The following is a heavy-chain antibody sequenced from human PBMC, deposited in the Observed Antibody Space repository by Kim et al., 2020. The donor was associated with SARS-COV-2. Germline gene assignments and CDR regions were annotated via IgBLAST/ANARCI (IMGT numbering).Heavy chain of an antibody. CDR1: GFTFKTYW. Sequence: GGSLRLSCAASGFTFKTYWMHWVRQVPGKGLAWVSHINSDGSGTTYADSVKGRFTISRDNAKNTLYLQMNSLRAEDTAVYFCIRGPYDYWGQGTLVTVSS. V-gene: IGHV3-74*01. CDR2: INSDGSGT. CDR3: IRGPYDY. J-gene: IGHJ4*02.